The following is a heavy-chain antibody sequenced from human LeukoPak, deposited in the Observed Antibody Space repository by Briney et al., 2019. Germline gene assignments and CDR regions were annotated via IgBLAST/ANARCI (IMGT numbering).Heavy chain of an antibody. Sequence: SETLSLTCTVSGGSISSSGYYWGWIRQPPGKGLEWIGSIYYDGSTYYNPSLKGRVTISIDTSKNQFSLKLSSVTAADTAVYYCARDAGVGATSFDYWGQGTLVTVSS. CDR2: IYYDGST. CDR1: GGSISSSGYY. J-gene: IGHJ4*02. V-gene: IGHV4-39*07. D-gene: IGHD1-26*01. CDR3: ARDAGVGATSFDY.